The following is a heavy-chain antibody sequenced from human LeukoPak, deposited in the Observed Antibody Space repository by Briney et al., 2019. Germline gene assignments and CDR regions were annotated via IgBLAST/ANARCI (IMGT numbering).Heavy chain of an antibody. V-gene: IGHV3-23*01. J-gene: IGHJ4*01. CDR2: ISDTGGNT. CDR3: AKRSLYSDMPYFDS. CDR1: GCRFGGHG. D-gene: IGHD4-11*01. Sequence: PGGSVRLSCAASGCRFGGHGMNWVRQAPGKGLEWVSSISDTGGNTYYADSVKGRFTVSRDNSKNTLYLQMNSLRVDDTAMYYCAKRSLYSDMPYFDSWGQGTLVTVSS.